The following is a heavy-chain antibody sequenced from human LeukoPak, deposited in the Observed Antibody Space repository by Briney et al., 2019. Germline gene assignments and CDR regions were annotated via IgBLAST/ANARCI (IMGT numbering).Heavy chain of an antibody. V-gene: IGHV3-53*01. CDR1: GFSVSHNY. CDR3: TRDTPGIAASVSGG. D-gene: IGHD6-13*01. CDR2: IYSGGNT. J-gene: IGHJ4*02. Sequence: GGSLRLSCTASGFSVSHNYMNWVSQAPGKGLDWVALIYSGGNTHYADSVKGRFTISRDNSKNTLYLQMSSLRVEDTAVYYCTRDTPGIAASVSGGWGQGTLVTVSS.